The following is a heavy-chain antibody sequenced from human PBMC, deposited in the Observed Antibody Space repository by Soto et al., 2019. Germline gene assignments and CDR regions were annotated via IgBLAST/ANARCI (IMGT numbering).Heavy chain of an antibody. CDR2: MNPNSGNT. CDR1: GYTFTSYD. CDR3: ARGSILAAFGSSDY. J-gene: IGHJ4*02. D-gene: IGHD1-26*01. V-gene: IGHV1-8*01. Sequence: ASVKVSCKASGYTFTSYDINWVRQATGQGLEWMGWMNPNSGNTGYAQKFQGRVTMTRNTSISTAYMELSSLRSEDTAVYYCARGSILAAFGSSDYWGQGNLVTVSS.